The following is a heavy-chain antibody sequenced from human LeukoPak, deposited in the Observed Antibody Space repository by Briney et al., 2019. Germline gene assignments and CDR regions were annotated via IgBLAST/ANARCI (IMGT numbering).Heavy chain of an antibody. Sequence: SETLSLTCSVSGASISSYYWSWIRQPPGKGLEWIGYIYYSGSTNYNPSLKSRVTISVDTSKNQFSLKLSSVTAADTAVYYCARGGWYPESFQHWGQGALVTVSS. J-gene: IGHJ1*01. CDR3: ARGGWYPESFQH. CDR1: GASISSYY. CDR2: IYYSGST. D-gene: IGHD6-19*01. V-gene: IGHV4-59*01.